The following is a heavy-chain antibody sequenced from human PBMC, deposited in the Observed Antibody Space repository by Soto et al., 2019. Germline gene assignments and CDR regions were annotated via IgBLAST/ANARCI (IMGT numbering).Heavy chain of an antibody. CDR1: GVSIRSYY. CDR2: IYTSGST. Sequence: QVQLQESGPGLVKPSETLSLTCNVSGVSIRSYYLSWVRQPAGKPLEWIGRIYTSGSTNYNPSLKIRGSISVDTSKNQFSLEVSSVTASDTAVYYCAREGASGFGMDVWGLGTTVTVSS. V-gene: IGHV4-4*07. J-gene: IGHJ6*02. CDR3: AREGASGFGMDV. D-gene: IGHD1-26*01.